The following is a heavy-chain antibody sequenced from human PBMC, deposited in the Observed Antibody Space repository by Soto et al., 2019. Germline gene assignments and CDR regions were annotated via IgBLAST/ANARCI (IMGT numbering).Heavy chain of an antibody. V-gene: IGHV1-18*01. D-gene: IGHD4-17*01. CDR1: GYTFTTYG. CDR2: IRAYNGNT. J-gene: IGHJ4*02. Sequence: QVQLVQSGAEVKKPWASVKVSCKASGYTFTTYGISWLRQAPGQGLEWMGWIRAYNGNTNYAQKFQGRVTMTTDTSTSTAYMELRSLGSDDTAVYYCARDSVYGDFRFDYWGQGTLVTVSS. CDR3: ARDSVYGDFRFDY.